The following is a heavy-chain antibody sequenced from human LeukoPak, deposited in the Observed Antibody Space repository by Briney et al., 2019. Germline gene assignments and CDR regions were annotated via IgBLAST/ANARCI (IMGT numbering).Heavy chain of an antibody. J-gene: IGHJ4*02. D-gene: IGHD3-22*01. CDR1: GGSITSTNY. V-gene: IGHV4-4*02. CDR2: VNLQGST. CDR3: ARVKDYFESNGYSPWGEY. Sequence: WETLTLSCGVSGGSITSTNYRTWVRQPPGKGLEWIGEVNLQGSTNYNPSLMGRVAISVDMSENHISLQFTSVTAADTAVYYCARVKDYFESNGYSPWGEYWGQGTLVTVSS.